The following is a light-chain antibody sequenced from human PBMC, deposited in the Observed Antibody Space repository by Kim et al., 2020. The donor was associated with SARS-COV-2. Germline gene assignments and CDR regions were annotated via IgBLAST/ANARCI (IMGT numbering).Light chain of an antibody. CDR3: GTWEGSHYV. CDR2: RND. J-gene: IGLJ1*01. CDR1: TSNIGNDD. V-gene: IGLV1-47*02. Sequence: QSVLTQPPSASGTPGQRVTISCSGSTSNIGNDDVYWFQQLPGAAPTLLIYRNDQRPSGVPDRFSGSKSGSSASLAISGLRSEDEADYYCGTWEGSHYVFGSGTKVTVL.